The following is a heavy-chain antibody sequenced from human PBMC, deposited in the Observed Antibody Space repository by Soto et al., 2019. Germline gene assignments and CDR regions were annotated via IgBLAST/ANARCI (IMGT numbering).Heavy chain of an antibody. CDR3: ARHPYGDYDIMDV. CDR1: GYSFTSYW. J-gene: IGHJ6*02. Sequence: VESLKISCQGSGYSFTSYWIGWVRQMPGKGLEWMGIIYPGDSDTRYSPSFQGQVTISADKSITTAYVQWGSLKASDTAKYYCARHPYGDYDIMDVWGQGTTVTVSS. CDR2: IYPGDSDT. V-gene: IGHV5-51*01. D-gene: IGHD4-17*01.